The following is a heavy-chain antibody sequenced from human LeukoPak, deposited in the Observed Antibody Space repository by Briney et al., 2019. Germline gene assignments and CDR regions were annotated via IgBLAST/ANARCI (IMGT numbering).Heavy chain of an antibody. CDR1: GFTFSSYG. D-gene: IGHD6-19*01. J-gene: IGHJ4*02. V-gene: IGHV3-30*18. CDR2: ISYDGSNK. CDR3: AKEFLDSSGWYVSGQYYFDY. Sequence: GGSLRLSCAASGFTFSSYGMHWVHQAPGKGLEWVAVISYDGSNKYYADSVKGRFTISRDNSKNTLYLQMNSLRAEDTAVYYCAKEFLDSSGWYVSGQYYFDYWGQGTLVTVSS.